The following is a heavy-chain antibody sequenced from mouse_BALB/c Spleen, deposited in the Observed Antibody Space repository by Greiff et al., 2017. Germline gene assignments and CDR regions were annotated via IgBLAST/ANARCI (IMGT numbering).Heavy chain of an antibody. CDR2: INSNGGST. Sequence: EVKLVESGGGLVKLGGSLKLSCAASGFTFSSYYMSWVRQTPEKRLELVAAINSNGGSTYYPDTVKGRFTISRDNAKNTLYLQMSSLKSEDTALYYCARQVGGNPSPLYWGQGTSVTVSS. D-gene: IGHD1-1*02. V-gene: IGHV5-6-2*01. CDR1: GFTFSSYY. CDR3: ARQVGGNPSPLY. J-gene: IGHJ4*01.